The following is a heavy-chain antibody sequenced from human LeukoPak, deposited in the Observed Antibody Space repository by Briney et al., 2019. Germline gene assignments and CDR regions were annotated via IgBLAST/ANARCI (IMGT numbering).Heavy chain of an antibody. CDR1: GYTFTNYY. D-gene: IGHD4-11*01. Sequence: ASVKVSCKASGYTFTNYYMHWVRQTPGQGLERMGIIKPIGGSTNYAQKFQGRVTMIRDTSTSTVYMELSSLRSEDTAVYYCARAGYWAVTGYVTNWGQGTLVTVSS. CDR2: IKPIGGST. V-gene: IGHV1-46*03. CDR3: ARAGYWAVTGYVTN. J-gene: IGHJ4*02.